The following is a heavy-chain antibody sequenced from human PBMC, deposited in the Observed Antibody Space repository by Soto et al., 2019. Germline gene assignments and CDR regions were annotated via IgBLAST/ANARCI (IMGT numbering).Heavy chain of an antibody. J-gene: IGHJ4*02. CDR2: IYYSGSS. Sequence: SETQSLTCTVSGGSISSSSYYWGWIRQPPGKGLEWIGSIYYSGSSFYNPSLKSRVTISVDTSKNQFSLKLSPVTAADTAVYYCARHSMVRGFSTGYFDYWGQGTLVTVSS. D-gene: IGHD3-10*01. CDR1: GGSISSSSYY. CDR3: ARHSMVRGFSTGYFDY. V-gene: IGHV4-39*01.